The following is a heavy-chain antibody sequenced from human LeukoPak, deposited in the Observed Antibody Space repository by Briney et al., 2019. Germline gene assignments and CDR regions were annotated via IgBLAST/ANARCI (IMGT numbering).Heavy chain of an antibody. CDR3: ARLRRYCSNTSCPKTLDV. J-gene: IGHJ6*04. CDR2: INHGGST. D-gene: IGHD2-2*01. Sequence: SETLSLTCAVNGGSFSAYYWNWIRQPPGKGLEWIGEINHGGSTNYNPSLKSRVTISVDTSKNQFSLKLSSVTAAGTAVYYCARLRRYCSNTSCPKTLDVWGKGTTVTVSS. V-gene: IGHV4-34*01. CDR1: GGSFSAYY.